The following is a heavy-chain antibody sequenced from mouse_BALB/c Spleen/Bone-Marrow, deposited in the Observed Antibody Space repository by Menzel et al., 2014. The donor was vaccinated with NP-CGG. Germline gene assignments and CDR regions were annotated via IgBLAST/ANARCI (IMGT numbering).Heavy chain of an antibody. D-gene: IGHD2-4*01. CDR2: ISYSGST. CDR3: ARSSSYDYDAGFAY. V-gene: IGHV3-2*02. Sequence: EVQLQQSGPGLVKPSQSLSLTCTVTGYSITRDYAWNWIRQFPGNKLEWMGYISYSGSTTYNPSLKSRISITRDTSKNQFFLQLNSVTTEDTATYYCARSSSYDYDAGFAYWGQGTLVTVSA. J-gene: IGHJ3*01. CDR1: GYSITRDYA.